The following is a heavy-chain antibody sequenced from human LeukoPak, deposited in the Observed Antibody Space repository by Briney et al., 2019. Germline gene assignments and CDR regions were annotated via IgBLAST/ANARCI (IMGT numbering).Heavy chain of an antibody. V-gene: IGHV4-34*01. D-gene: IGHD2-2*01. CDR1: GGSFSGYY. J-gene: IGHJ5*02. Sequence: KTSETLSLTCAVYGGSFSGYYWSWIRQPPGKGLEWIGEINHSGSTNYNPSLKSRVTISVDTSKNQFSLKLSSVTAADTAVYYCARGVATNTNCSSTSCYSNWFDPWGQGTLVTVSS. CDR3: ARGVATNTNCSSTSCYSNWFDP. CDR2: INHSGST.